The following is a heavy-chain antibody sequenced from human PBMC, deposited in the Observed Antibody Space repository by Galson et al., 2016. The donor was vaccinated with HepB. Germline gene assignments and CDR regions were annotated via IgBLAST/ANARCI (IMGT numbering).Heavy chain of an antibody. D-gene: IGHD6-13*01. V-gene: IGHV3-33*01. CDR3: ASSGYSGS. CDR2: IWYDGSYD. CDR1: GFTFSDYG. Sequence: SLRLSCAASGFTFSDYGMHWVRQAPGKGLEWVAVIWYDGSYDYYADSVKGRFTISRDNSKNTLYLQMNNLRAEDTAVYYCASSGYSGSWGQGTLVTVSS. J-gene: IGHJ4*02.